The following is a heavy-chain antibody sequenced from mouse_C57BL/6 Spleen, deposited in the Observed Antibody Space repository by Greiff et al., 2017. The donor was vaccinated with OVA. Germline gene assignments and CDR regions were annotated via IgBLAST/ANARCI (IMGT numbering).Heavy chain of an antibody. V-gene: IGHV2-2*01. CDR3: ARTDGSCVGY. D-gene: IGHD1-1*01. CDR1: GFSLTSYG. CDR2: IWSGGNT. J-gene: IGHJ2*01. Sequence: QVQLQQSGPGLVQPSQTLSITCTVSGFSLTSYGVHWVRQSPGKGLEWLGVIWSGGNTDYNAAFISRLSVSKDNSTSQVFFNMNRLQADDTAIYYCARTDGSCVGYWGQGATLTVAS.